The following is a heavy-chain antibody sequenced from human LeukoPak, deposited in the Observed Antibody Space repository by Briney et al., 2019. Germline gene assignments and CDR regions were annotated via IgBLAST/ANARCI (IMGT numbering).Heavy chain of an antibody. Sequence: SQTLSLTCAVSGGSISSGDFPWSWIRQPPGKGLEWIGYIFHTGHTSYNPSLKSRVTISVDMPRNQLSLRLTSVTAADTAVYYCARGFYGAGSHFDYWGQGTLVTVSS. J-gene: IGHJ4*02. CDR2: IFHTGHT. D-gene: IGHD3-10*01. CDR1: GGSISSGDFP. V-gene: IGHV4-30-2*01. CDR3: ARGFYGAGSHFDY.